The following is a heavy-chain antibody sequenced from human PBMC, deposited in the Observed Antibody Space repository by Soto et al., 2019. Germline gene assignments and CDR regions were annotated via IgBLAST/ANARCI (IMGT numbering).Heavy chain of an antibody. CDR1: GFTFSDYY. CDR3: ARFTPNYYDSSGDGRFYYFDY. D-gene: IGHD3-22*01. CDR2: ISSSSSYT. V-gene: IGHV3-11*06. J-gene: IGHJ4*02. Sequence: QVQLVESGGGLVKPGGSLRLSCAASGFTFSDYYMSWIRQAPGKGLEWVSYISSSSSYTNYADSVKGRFTISRDNAKNSLYLQMNSLRAEDTAVYYCARFTPNYYDSSGDGRFYYFDYWGQGTLVTVSS.